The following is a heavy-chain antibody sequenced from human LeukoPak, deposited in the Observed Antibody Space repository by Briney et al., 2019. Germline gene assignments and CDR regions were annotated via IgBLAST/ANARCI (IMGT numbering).Heavy chain of an antibody. CDR1: GFTLSSYA. D-gene: IGHD2-2*01. J-gene: IGHJ1*01. V-gene: IGHV3-23*01. CDR3: AKYCSSTSCYDLDSSSWYEGYFQH. Sequence: PGGSLRLSCAASGFTLSSYAMSWVRQAPGKGLEWVSAISGSGGSTYYADSMKGRFTISRDNSKNTLYLQMNSLRAEDTAVYYCAKYCSSTSCYDLDSSSWYEGYFQHWGQGTLVTVSS. CDR2: ISGSGGST.